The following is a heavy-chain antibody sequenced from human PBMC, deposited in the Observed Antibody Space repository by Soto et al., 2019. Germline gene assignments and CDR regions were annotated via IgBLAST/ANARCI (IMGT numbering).Heavy chain of an antibody. Sequence: QVQLVQSGAEVKKPGSSVKVSCKASGGTFSSYTISWVRQAPGQGLEWMGRIIPILGIANYAQKFQGRVTITADKSTSPAYMELSSLRSEDTAVYYCASSRGYSYGYIEYWGQGTLVTVSS. CDR2: IIPILGIA. J-gene: IGHJ4*02. CDR3: ASSRGYSYGYIEY. V-gene: IGHV1-69*02. D-gene: IGHD5-18*01. CDR1: GGTFSSYT.